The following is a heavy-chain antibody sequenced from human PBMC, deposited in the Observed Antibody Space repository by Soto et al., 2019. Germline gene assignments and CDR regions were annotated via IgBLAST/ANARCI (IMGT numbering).Heavy chain of an antibody. D-gene: IGHD3-16*02. CDR2: IDPSDSYT. V-gene: IGHV5-10-1*01. J-gene: IGHJ6*01. CDR1: GYSFTSYW. CDR3: AREEISKNYDYVWGSYRYPGVMEV. Sequence: ESXKISCKGSGYSFTSYWISWVRHMPWKGLEWMGRIDPSDSYTNYSPSFQGHVTISADKSISTAYLQWSSLKASDTAMYYCAREEISKNYDYVWGSYRYPGVMEVWGQGTTVSVSS.